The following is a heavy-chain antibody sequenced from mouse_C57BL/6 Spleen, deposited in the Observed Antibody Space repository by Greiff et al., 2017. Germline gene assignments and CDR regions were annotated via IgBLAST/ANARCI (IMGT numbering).Heavy chain of an antibody. CDR3: ARGYYAPFDY. D-gene: IGHD1-1*01. V-gene: IGHV1-61*01. CDR1: GYTFTSYW. Sequence: QVQLQQPGAELVRPGSSVKLSCKASGYTFTSYWVDWVKQRPGQGLEWIGNIYPSDSETHYNQKFKDKATLTVDKSSSTAYMQLSSLTSEDSAVYYCARGYYAPFDYWGQGTTLTVSS. CDR2: IYPSDSET. J-gene: IGHJ2*01.